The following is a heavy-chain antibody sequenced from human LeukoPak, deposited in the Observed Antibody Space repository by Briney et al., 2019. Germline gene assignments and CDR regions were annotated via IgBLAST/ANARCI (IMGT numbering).Heavy chain of an antibody. V-gene: IGHV4-39*07. CDR2: IYYSGST. CDR1: GGSISNSSYY. D-gene: IGHD3-16*01. Sequence: SETLSLTCTVSGGSISNSSYYWGWIRQPPGKGLEWIGNIYYSGSTYYNPSLKSRVTISVDTSKNQFSVKLSSVTAADTAVYYCARDPGEFDYWGHGTLVTVSS. J-gene: IGHJ4*01. CDR3: ARDPGEFDY.